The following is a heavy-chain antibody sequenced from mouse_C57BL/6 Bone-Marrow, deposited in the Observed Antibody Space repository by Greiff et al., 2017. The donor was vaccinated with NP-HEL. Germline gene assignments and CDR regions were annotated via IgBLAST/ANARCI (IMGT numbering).Heavy chain of an antibody. J-gene: IGHJ4*01. CDR2: SRNKANDYTT. Sequence: EVKLVESGGGLVQSGRSLRLSCATSGFTFSDFYMEWVRQAPGKGLEWIAASRNKANDYTTEYSASVKGRFIVSRDTSQSILYLQMNALRAEDTAIYYCARYYYAMDYWGQGTSVTVSS. CDR3: ARYYYAMDY. CDR1: GFTFSDFY. V-gene: IGHV7-1*01.